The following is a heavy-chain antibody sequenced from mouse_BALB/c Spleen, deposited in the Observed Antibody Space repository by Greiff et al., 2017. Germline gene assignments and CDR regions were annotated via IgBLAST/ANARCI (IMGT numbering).Heavy chain of an antibody. D-gene: IGHD1-1*01. J-gene: IGHJ3*01. CDR2: INPNNGST. V-gene: IGHV1-18*01. Sequence: EVQLHQSGPELVKPGASVKIPCKASGYTFTDYNMDWVKQSHGKSLEWIGDINPNNGSTIYNQKFKGKATLTVDKSSSTAYMELRSLTSEDTAVYYCAREYFYGSRMFAYWGQGTLVTVSA. CDR3: AREYFYGSRMFAY. CDR1: GYTFTDYN.